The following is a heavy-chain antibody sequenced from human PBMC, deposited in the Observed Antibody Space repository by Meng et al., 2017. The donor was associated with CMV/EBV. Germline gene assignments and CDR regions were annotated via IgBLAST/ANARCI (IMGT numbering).Heavy chain of an antibody. J-gene: IGHJ6*02. V-gene: IGHV1-2*02. D-gene: IGHD5-18*01. Sequence: ASVKVSCKASGYTFTGYYMHGVRQAPGQGLEWMGWINPNSGGTNYAQKFQGRVTMTRDTSISTAYMELSRLRSDDTAVYYCARSRIQLWLHHYYCGMDVWGQGTTVTDSS. CDR2: INPNSGGT. CDR3: ARSRIQLWLHHYYCGMDV. CDR1: GYTFTGYY.